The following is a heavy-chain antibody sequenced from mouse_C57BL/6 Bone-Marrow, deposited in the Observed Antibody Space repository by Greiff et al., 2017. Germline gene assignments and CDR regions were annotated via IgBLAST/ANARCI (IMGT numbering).Heavy chain of an antibody. CDR2: IFPGSGST. V-gene: IGHV1-9*01. J-gene: IGHJ4*01. CDR1: GYTFTGYC. CDR3: ARGRYYYGCCGD. D-gene: IGHD1-1*01. Sequence: QVQLQQSGAELMKPGASVKISCKATGYTFTGYCIEWVKQRPGQGLEWIGWIFPGSGSTNYNEKFKGKATFTADKSSITAYMVLSSLTSDDSSVYFCARGRYYYGCCGDWGQGTAVTVSS.